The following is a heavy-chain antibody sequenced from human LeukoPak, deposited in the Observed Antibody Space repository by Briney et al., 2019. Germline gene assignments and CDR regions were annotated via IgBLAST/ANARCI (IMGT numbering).Heavy chain of an antibody. CDR3: ARDTLRGIH. Sequence: SETLSLTCTVSGGSISSSSYYWGWIRQPPGKGLEWIGSIYYSGSTYYNPSLKSRVTISVDTSKNQFSLKLSSVTAADTAVYYCARDTLRGIHWGQGTLVTVSS. D-gene: IGHD3-16*01. V-gene: IGHV4-39*02. J-gene: IGHJ4*02. CDR2: IYYSGST. CDR1: GGSISSSSYY.